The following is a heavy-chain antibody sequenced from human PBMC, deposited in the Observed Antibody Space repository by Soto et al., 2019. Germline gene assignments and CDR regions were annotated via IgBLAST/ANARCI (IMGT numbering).Heavy chain of an antibody. D-gene: IGHD3-22*01. J-gene: IGHJ5*02. V-gene: IGHV3-9*01. CDR2: ITWNSGDI. CDR3: ARSRGLVSRPLDL. Sequence: EVQLVESGGGLVQPGRSLRLSCAASGFTFDDYAMHWVRQAPGKGLEWVSGITWNSGDITYTGSVKGRFSISRDNAENSLYLHMNSLRPEDTAFYYCARSRGLVSRPLDLWGRGTLVTVSS. CDR1: GFTFDDYA.